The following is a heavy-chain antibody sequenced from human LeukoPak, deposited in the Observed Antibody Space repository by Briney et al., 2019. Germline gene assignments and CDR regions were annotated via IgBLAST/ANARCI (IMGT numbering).Heavy chain of an antibody. V-gene: IGHV1-69*04. D-gene: IGHD5-12*01. Sequence: ASVKVSCEASVGTFSSYAISWVRQAPGQGLEWMGRIIPIFGIANYAQKFQGRVTITADKSTSTAYMELSSLRSEDTAVYYCASRYSGYPVYYYYGMDVWGQGTTVTVSS. CDR3: ASRYSGYPVYYYYGMDV. CDR2: IIPIFGIA. CDR1: VGTFSSYA. J-gene: IGHJ6*02.